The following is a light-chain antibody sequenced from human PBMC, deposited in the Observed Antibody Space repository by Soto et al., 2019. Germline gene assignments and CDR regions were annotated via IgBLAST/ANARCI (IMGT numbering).Light chain of an antibody. Sequence: DLQLTQSPSFLSASVGDRVTITCRASQDIAGYLAWYQEKPGKAPKLLIYAASTLQSGVPSRFSGSGSGTEFTLTISSLQPEDFATYYCQQLYSYPPVTFGQGTKLEIK. J-gene: IGKJ2*01. CDR1: QDIAGY. V-gene: IGKV1-9*01. CDR3: QQLYSYPPVT. CDR2: AAS.